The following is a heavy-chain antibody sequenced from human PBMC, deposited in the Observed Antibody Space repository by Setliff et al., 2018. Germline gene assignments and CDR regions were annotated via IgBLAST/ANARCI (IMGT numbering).Heavy chain of an antibody. CDR3: ATERGLVVSATDY. CDR1: GYSFTTYG. D-gene: IGHD2-15*01. V-gene: IGHV1-18*01. CDR2: ISAYNGDT. J-gene: IGHJ4*02. Sequence: ASVKVSCKASGYSFTTYGISWVRQAPGQGLEWMGWISAYNGDTKYAQKFQGRVTMTTDTSTSTAYMELSSLRSEDTAIYYCATERGLVVSATDYWGQGALVTVSS.